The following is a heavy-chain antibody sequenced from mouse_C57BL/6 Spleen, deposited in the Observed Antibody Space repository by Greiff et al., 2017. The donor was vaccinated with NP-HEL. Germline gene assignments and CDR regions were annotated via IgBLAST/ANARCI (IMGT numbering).Heavy chain of an antibody. J-gene: IGHJ4*01. D-gene: IGHD1-1*01. Sequence: EVMLVESGGGLVKPGGSLKLSCAASGFTFSDYGMHWVRQAPEKGLEWVAYISSGSSTIYYADTVKGRFTISRDNAKNTLFLQMTSLRSEDTAMYYCARCENYYGRSPYYYAMDYWGQGTSVTVSS. V-gene: IGHV5-17*01. CDR2: ISSGSSTI. CDR3: ARCENYYGRSPYYYAMDY. CDR1: GFTFSDYG.